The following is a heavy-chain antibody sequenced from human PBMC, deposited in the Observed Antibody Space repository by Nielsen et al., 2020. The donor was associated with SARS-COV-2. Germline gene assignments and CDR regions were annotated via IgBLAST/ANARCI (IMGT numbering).Heavy chain of an antibody. CDR1: GYTFTGYY. CDR2: INPNSGGT. CDR3: ASGSSFGLEADY. Sequence: ASVKVSCKASGYTFTGYYMHWVRQAPGQGLEWMGRINPNSGGTNYAQKLQGRVTMTTDTSTSTAYMELRSLRSDDTAVYYCASGSSFGLEADYWGQGTLVTVSS. J-gene: IGHJ4*02. V-gene: IGHV1-2*06. D-gene: IGHD3-10*01.